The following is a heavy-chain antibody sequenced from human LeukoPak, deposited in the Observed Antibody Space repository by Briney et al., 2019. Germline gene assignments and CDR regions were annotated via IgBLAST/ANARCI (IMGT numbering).Heavy chain of an antibody. V-gene: IGHV1-24*01. J-gene: IGHJ4*02. CDR3: ATGHCSSTSCYGLPYFDY. Sequence: ASVKVSCKVSGYTLTELSMHWVRQAPGKGLEWMGGFDPEDGETIYAQKFQDRVTMTEDTSTDTAYMELSSLRSEDTAVYYCATGHCSSTSCYGLPYFDYWGQGTLVTVSS. D-gene: IGHD2-2*01. CDR2: FDPEDGET. CDR1: GYTLTELS.